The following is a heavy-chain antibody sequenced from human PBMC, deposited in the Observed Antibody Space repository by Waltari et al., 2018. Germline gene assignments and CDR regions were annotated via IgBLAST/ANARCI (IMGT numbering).Heavy chain of an antibody. CDR1: GGSISSHY. D-gene: IGHD1-7*01. V-gene: IGHV4-59*11. CDR3: ARGTSLGITGTPIWFDP. J-gene: IGHJ5*02. Sequence: QVQLQESGPGLVKPSETLSLTCTVSGGSISSHYWSWIRQPPGKGLEWIGYIYYSGSTNYHPSLTSRVTISVDTSKNQFSLKLSSVTAADTAVYYCARGTSLGITGTPIWFDPWGQGTLVTVSS. CDR2: IYYSGST.